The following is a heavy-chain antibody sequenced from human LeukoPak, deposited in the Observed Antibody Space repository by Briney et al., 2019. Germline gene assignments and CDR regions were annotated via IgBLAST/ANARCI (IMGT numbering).Heavy chain of an antibody. Sequence: GSLRLSCAASGFTFSGYWMSWVRQAPGKGLEWVANIRQDGSDKYYVDSVKGRFTISRDNAKNSLFLQMNSLRAEDTAVYFCTTDSGGGRPFDYWGQGTLVIVSS. CDR3: TTDSGGGRPFDY. V-gene: IGHV3-7*01. CDR2: IRQDGSDK. CDR1: GFTFSGYW. D-gene: IGHD6-6*01. J-gene: IGHJ4*02.